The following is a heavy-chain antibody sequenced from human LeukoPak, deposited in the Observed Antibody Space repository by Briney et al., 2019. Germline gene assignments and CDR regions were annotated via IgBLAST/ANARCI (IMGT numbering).Heavy chain of an antibody. CDR1: GYSFTSYW. V-gene: IGHV5-51*01. CDR3: ARTYYYDSSGSRFDP. J-gene: IGHJ5*02. CDR2: IYPGDSDT. D-gene: IGHD3-22*01. Sequence: RGESQRISCKGSGYSFTSYWIAWVRQMPGKGLEWMGIIYPGDSDTRYSPSSQGQVTISADKSISTAYLQWSSLKASDTAMYYCARTYYYDSSGSRFDPWGQGTLVTVSS.